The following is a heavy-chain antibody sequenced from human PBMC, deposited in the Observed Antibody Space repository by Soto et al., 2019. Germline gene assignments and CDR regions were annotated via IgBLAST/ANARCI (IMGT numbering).Heavy chain of an antibody. J-gene: IGHJ6*02. CDR2: VLPIFGTA. CDR1: GGTFSSYA. Sequence: GASVKVSCKASGGTFSSYAISWVRQAPGHGLEWMGGVLPIFGTANYAQKFQGRVTITADESTSTAYMELSSLRSEDTAVYYCASPPPDYGDYGVSNGMDVWGQGATVTVSS. D-gene: IGHD4-17*01. V-gene: IGHV1-69*13. CDR3: ASPPPDYGDYGVSNGMDV.